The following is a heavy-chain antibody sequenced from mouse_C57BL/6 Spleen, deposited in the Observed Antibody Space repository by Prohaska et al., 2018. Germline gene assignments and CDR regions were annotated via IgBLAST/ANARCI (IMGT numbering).Heavy chain of an antibody. CDR1: GYTFTDYY. CDR2: IFPGSGST. V-gene: IGHV1-75*01. Sequence: QVQLQQSGPELVKPGASVKISCKASGYTFTDYYINWVKQRPGQGLEWIGWIFPGSGSTYYNEKFKGKATLTVDKSSSTAYMLFSSLTSEDSAVYFCARANVYYYGSWPYFDVWGTGTTVTVSS. CDR3: ARANVYYYGSWPYFDV. J-gene: IGHJ1*03. D-gene: IGHD1-1*01.